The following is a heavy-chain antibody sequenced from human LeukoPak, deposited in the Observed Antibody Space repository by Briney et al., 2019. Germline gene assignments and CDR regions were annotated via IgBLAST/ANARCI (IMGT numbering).Heavy chain of an antibody. V-gene: IGHV3-48*03. J-gene: IGHJ4*02. CDR3: ATKVDLDF. CDR1: GFTFSNYE. CDR2: ISGGGTTI. D-gene: IGHD4-23*01. Sequence: GGSLRLSCAASGFTFSNYEMNWVRQAPGKGLEWVSYISGGGTTIFYADSVKGRFTISRDNAKNLLYLQMNSLRAEDTAVYYCATKVDLDFWGQGTLVTVSS.